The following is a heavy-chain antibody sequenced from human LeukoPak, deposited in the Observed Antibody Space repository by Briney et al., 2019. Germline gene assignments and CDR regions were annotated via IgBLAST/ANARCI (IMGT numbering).Heavy chain of an antibody. D-gene: IGHD3-22*01. J-gene: IGHJ4*02. V-gene: IGHV3-20*04. CDR1: GFTFDDYG. Sequence: PGGSLRLSCAASGFTFDDYGMSWVRQAPGKGLEWVSGINWNGGSTGYADSVKGRFTISRDNAKNSLYLQMNSLRAEDTALYYCARDQGPDYYDSSGYYHDYWGQGTLVTVSS. CDR2: INWNGGST. CDR3: ARDQGPDYYDSSGYYHDY.